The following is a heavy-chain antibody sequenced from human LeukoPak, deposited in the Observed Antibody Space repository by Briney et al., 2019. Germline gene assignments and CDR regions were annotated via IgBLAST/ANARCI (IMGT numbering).Heavy chain of an antibody. V-gene: IGHV3-9*03. CDR3: AKEYCSGGSCYRDAFDI. Sequence: GRSLTLSCAASGFTFDDYAMHWVRPAPGKGLEWVSGICWNSGSIGYVDSVKGRFTISRDNAKNSLYLQMNSLRAEDMALYYCAKEYCSGGSCYRDAFDIWGQGTMVTVSS. CDR1: GFTFDDYA. CDR2: ICWNSGSI. D-gene: IGHD2-15*01. J-gene: IGHJ3*02.